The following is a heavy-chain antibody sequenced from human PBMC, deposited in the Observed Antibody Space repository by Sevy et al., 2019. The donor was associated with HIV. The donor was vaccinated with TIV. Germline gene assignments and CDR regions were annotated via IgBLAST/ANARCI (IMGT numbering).Heavy chain of an antibody. J-gene: IGHJ4*02. Sequence: GGSLRLSCAASGFTFTEFVMSWVRQAPGKGLEWVSTINSGGGSTYYADSVKGRFTISRDNSQNTLDLQMNSLRAEDTAVYYDVKDVVGGYYDSSGYSDHWGQGTLVTVSS. V-gene: IGHV3-23*01. CDR2: INSGGGST. CDR3: VKDVVGGYYDSSGYSDH. D-gene: IGHD3-22*01. CDR1: GFTFTEFV.